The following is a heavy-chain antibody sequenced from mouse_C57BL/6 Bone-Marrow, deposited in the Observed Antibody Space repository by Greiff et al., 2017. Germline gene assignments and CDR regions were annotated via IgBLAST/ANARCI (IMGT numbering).Heavy chain of an antibody. CDR3: SRSGRGTELVGPFYWYFDG. CDR2: ISDGGSYT. V-gene: IGHV5-4*01. J-gene: IGHJ1*01. CDR1: GFTFSSYA. D-gene: IGHD3-1*01. Sequence: EVQVVESGGGLVKPGGSLKLSCAASGFTFSSYAMSWVRQTPEKRLEWVATISDGGSYTYYPDNVKGRITISRDNAENNLYLQMSHLKSEDTAMYYWSRSGRGTELVGPFYWYFDGWGAGTAVAVSS.